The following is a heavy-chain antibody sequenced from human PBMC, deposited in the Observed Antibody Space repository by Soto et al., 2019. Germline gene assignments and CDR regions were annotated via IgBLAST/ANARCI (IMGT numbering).Heavy chain of an antibody. D-gene: IGHD3-10*01. J-gene: IGHJ6*02. V-gene: IGHV4-59*08. CDR2: IYYSGST. CDR3: ARLSGAYYYGSGSYYNTAGRYYYHYGMDV. Sequence: SETLSLTCTVSGGSISSYYWSWIRQPPGKGLEWIGYIYYSGSTNYNPSLKSRVTISVDTSKNQFSLKLSSVTAADTAVYYCARLSGAYYYGSGSYYNTAGRYYYHYGMDVWGQGTTVTVSS. CDR1: GGSISSYY.